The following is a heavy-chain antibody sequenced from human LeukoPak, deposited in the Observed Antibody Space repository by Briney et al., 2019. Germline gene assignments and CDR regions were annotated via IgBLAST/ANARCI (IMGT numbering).Heavy chain of an antibody. J-gene: IGHJ5*02. CDR2: FYGGGTT. V-gene: IGHV3-53*01. CDR3: ARVSFGPASEWFDP. D-gene: IGHD3/OR15-3a*01. CDR1: GFNVRSKY. Sequence: PGGSLRLSCAASGFNVRSKYMSWVRQAPGKGLECVSVFYGGGTTAYADSVKGRFTVSIDNSNNTLYLQMNSLRAEDTAVYYCARVSFGPASEWFDPWGQGTLVTVSS.